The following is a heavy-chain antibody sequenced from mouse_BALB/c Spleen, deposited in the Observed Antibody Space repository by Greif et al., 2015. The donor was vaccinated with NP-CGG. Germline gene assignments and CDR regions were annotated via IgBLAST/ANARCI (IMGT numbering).Heavy chain of an antibody. J-gene: IGHJ4*01. CDR3: ARYGNFYYAMDY. V-gene: IGHV1S137*01. CDR2: ISTYYGDA. D-gene: IGHD1-1*01. Sequence: QVQLQRSGAELVRPGVSVKISCKGSGYTFTDYAMHWVKQSHAKSLEWIGVISTYYGDASYNQKFKGKATMTVDKSSSTAYMELARLTSEDSAIYYCARYGNFYYAMDYWGQGTSVTVSS. CDR1: GYTFTDYA.